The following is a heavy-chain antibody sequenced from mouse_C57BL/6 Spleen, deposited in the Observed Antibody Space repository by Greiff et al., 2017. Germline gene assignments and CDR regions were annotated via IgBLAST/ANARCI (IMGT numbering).Heavy chain of an antibody. D-gene: IGHD2-10*01. CDR3: ARDALRYFDV. Sequence: EVQGVESGGGLVKPGGSLKLSCAASGFTFSSYAMSWVRQTPEKRLEWVATISDGGSYTYYPDNVKGRFTISRDNAKNNLYLQMSHLKSEDTAMYYCARDALRYFDVWGTGTTGTVSS. CDR1: GFTFSSYA. J-gene: IGHJ1*03. V-gene: IGHV5-4*01. CDR2: ISDGGSYT.